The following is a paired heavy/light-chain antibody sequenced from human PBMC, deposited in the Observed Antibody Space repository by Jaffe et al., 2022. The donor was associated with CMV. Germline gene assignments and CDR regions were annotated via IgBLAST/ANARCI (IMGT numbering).Light chain of an antibody. J-gene: IGKJ3*01. CDR1: QSIGTS. CDR3: HQSTRFPFT. V-gene: IGKV6D-21*02. CDR2: FAS. Sequence: EIVLTQSPDFQSVTPGEKVTITCRASQSIGTSLHWYQQKANQSPKLLIRFASQSISGVPSRFSGGGSGTDFTLTINGLEAEDAAAYFCHQSTRFPFTFGPGTKVEIK.
Heavy chain of an antibody. D-gene: IGHD3-16*01. Sequence: DVQLVESGGGLVKPGGSLRLSCAASGFTFSHYNLNWVRRAPGKGLEWVSSISTDGRYIYYADSVKGRFTMSRDNADNSLYLQMNSLRSDDTAVYYCARDFSYGADAFDIWGQGTLVTVSS. CDR3: ARDFSYGADAFDI. CDR2: ISTDGRYI. V-gene: IGHV3-21*06. J-gene: IGHJ3*02. CDR1: GFTFSHYN.